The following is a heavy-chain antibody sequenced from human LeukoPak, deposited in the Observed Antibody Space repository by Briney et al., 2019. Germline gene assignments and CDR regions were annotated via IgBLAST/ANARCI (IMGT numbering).Heavy chain of an antibody. Sequence: GASVKVSRKTSGYTFTDYYMHWVRQAPGQGLEWMGWINPNSGGTNYAQKFQGRVTMTRDTSISTAYMEVTWLTSDDTALYYCARAPYCDSASCYTGYSWFNPWGQGTLVTVSS. V-gene: IGHV1-2*02. CDR1: GYTFTDYY. J-gene: IGHJ5*02. D-gene: IGHD2-2*02. CDR2: INPNSGGT. CDR3: ARAPYCDSASCYTGYSWFNP.